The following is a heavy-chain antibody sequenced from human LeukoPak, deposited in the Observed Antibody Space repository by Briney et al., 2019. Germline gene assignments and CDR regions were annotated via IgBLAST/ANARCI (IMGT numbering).Heavy chain of an antibody. CDR1: GGSFSNYF. CDR3: ALFEAVVGSTQDF. CDR2: IHHTGHI. D-gene: IGHD2-15*01. Sequence: SSETLSLTCAVYGGSFSNYFWNWIRQPPGKGLEWIAEIHHTGHINYNPSLKSRVTVSVDRSKNQFSLKLTSVTAADTAVYYCALFEAVVGSTQDFWGQGTLVTVSS. V-gene: IGHV4-34*01. J-gene: IGHJ4*02.